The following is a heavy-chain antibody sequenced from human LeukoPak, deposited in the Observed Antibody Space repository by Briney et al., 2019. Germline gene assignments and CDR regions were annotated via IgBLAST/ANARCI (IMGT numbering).Heavy chain of an antibody. J-gene: IGHJ4*02. D-gene: IGHD3-22*01. CDR1: GYTFTSYY. V-gene: IGHV1-46*01. Sequence: WASVKVSCKASGYTFTSYYMHWVRQAPGQGLEWMGIINPSGGSTSYAQKFQGRVTTTRDMSTSTAYMELSSLRSEDTAVYYCARDYYDSSGYGHQPRYWGQGTLVTVSS. CDR2: INPSGGST. CDR3: ARDYYDSSGYGHQPRY.